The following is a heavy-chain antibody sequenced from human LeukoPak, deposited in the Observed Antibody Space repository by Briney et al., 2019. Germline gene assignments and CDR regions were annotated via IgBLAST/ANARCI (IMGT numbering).Heavy chain of an antibody. V-gene: IGHV1-18*01. CDR2: ISAYNGNT. D-gene: IGHD3-22*01. J-gene: IGHJ4*02. CDR3: ARDQPRTYYYDNRATTDDY. CDR1: GYTFTSYG. Sequence: ASVKVSCKASGYTFTSYGISWVRQAPGQGLEWMGWISAYNGNTNYAQKLQGRVTMTTDTSTSTAYMELRSLRSDDTAVYYCARDQPRTYYYDNRATTDDYWGQGTLVTVSS.